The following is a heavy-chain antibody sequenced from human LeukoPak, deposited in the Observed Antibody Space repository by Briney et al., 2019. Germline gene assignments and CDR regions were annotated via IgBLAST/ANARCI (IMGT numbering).Heavy chain of an antibody. CDR2: IYYSGST. Sequence: ETLSLTCTVSGGSISSYYWSWIRQPPGKGLEWIGYIYYSGSTNYIPSLKSRVTISVDTSKNQFSLKLSSVTAADTAVYYCARGSDSHYWGQGTLVTVSP. J-gene: IGHJ4*02. V-gene: IGHV4-59*01. CDR3: ARGSDSHY. D-gene: IGHD3-22*01. CDR1: GGSISSYY.